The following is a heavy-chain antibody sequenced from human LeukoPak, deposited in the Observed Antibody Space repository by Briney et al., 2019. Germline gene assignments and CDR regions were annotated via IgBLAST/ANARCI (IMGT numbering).Heavy chain of an antibody. CDR1: GFTFEDHV. V-gene: IGHV3-9*01. J-gene: IGHJ4*02. Sequence: GGSLRLFCAASGFTFEDHVMHWVRHALGKGLEWVSSISWSGDRMGYADAVKGRFTISRDNAKNSLFLQMNSLRVEDTALYYCAKDLGGSATTVWGQGTLVTVSS. CDR3: AKDLGGSATTV. D-gene: IGHD2-2*01. CDR2: ISWSGDRM.